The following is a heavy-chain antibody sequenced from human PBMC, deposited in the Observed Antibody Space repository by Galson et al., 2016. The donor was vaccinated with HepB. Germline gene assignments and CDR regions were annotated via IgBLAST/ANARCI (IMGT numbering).Heavy chain of an antibody. CDR3: ARVREQQLLDAFDI. CDR2: ISSGSSYI. J-gene: IGHJ3*02. D-gene: IGHD6-13*01. Sequence: LKWVSSISSGSSYIYYADSVKGRFTISRDNVKKSLYLQMNSLRPEDTAVYYCARVREQQLLDAFDIWGQGTMVTVSS. V-gene: IGHV3-21*01.